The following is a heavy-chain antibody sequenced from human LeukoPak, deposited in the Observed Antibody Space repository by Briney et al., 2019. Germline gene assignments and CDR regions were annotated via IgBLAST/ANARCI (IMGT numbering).Heavy chain of an antibody. V-gene: IGHV3-23*01. CDR1: GFTFSNYA. Sequence: PGGSLRLSCAASGFTFSNYAMSWVRQAPGKGLEWVSAITGDGGSSFYADSVKGRFTISRDNSKNTLYLQVTSLIAEDTAVYYCAKRDAYDTSGFSPLFDYWGQGTLVTVSS. J-gene: IGHJ4*02. CDR2: ITGDGGSS. CDR3: AKRDAYDTSGFSPLFDY. D-gene: IGHD3-22*01.